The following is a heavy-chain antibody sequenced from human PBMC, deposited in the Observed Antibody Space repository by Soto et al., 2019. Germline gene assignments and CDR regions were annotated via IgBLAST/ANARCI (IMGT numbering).Heavy chain of an antibody. CDR1: GFTFSSFV. CDR2: IWYDETNK. J-gene: IGHJ4*02. V-gene: IGHV3-33*01. D-gene: IGHD6-19*01. Sequence: QVQLVESGGGVVQPGRSLRLSCAASGFTFSSFVMHWVRQAPGKGLEWVAVIWYDETNKYYADSVKGRFTISRDNSKNTLYLQMNSLSAEDTAVYYCARGSGWYGDYWGQGTLVTVSS. CDR3: ARGSGWYGDY.